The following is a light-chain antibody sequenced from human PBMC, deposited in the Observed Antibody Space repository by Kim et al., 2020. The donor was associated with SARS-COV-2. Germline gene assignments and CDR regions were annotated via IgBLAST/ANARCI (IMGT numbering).Light chain of an antibody. CDR2: KDS. CDR3: QAWDSSFWV. Sequence: SYELTQPPSVSVSPGQTASITCSGDKLGDKYACWYQQKPGQSPVLVIYKDSKRPSGIPERFSGSNSGNTATLTISGTQAMDEADYYCQAWDSSFWVFGGG. CDR1: KLGDKY. V-gene: IGLV3-1*01. J-gene: IGLJ3*02.